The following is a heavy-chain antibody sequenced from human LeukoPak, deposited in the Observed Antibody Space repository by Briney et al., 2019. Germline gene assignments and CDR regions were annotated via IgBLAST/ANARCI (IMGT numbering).Heavy chain of an antibody. V-gene: IGHV3-48*04. CDR2: ISSSGTTI. CDR1: GFTFSSYA. Sequence: GGSLRLSCAASGFTFSSYAMSWVRQAPGKGLEWVSYISSSGTTIYYADSVKGRFTISRDNAKNSLYLQMNSLRAVDTAVYYCARRRDSGSLQHFDYWGQGTLVTVSS. J-gene: IGHJ4*02. D-gene: IGHD1-26*01. CDR3: ARRRDSGSLQHFDY.